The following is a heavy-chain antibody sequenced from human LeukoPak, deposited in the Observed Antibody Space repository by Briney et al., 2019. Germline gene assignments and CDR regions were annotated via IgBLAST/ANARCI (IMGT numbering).Heavy chain of an antibody. D-gene: IGHD3-16*01. CDR1: GYRFTSQW. V-gene: IGHV5-51*01. CDR2: IYPDDSQT. CDR3: ARHTYGESDPYYFDY. J-gene: IGHJ4*02. Sequence: GESLKISCTGSGYRFTSQWIGWVRHMPGKGLQWMGIIYPDDSQTKYSPSFQGQVTITVDKSISTAYLQWSSLKASDTAIYFCARHTYGESDPYYFDYWGQGTLVTVSS.